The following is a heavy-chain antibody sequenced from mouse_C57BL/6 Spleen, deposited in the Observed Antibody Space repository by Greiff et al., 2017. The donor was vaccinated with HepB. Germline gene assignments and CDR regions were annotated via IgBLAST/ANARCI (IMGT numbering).Heavy chain of an antibody. J-gene: IGHJ4*01. CDR2: INPSTGGT. Sequence: EVQVVESGPELVKPGASVKISCKASGYSFTGYYMNWVKQSPEKSLEWIGEINPSTGGTTYNQKFKAKATLTVDKSSSTAYMQLKSLTSEDSAVYYCARSYTTVVGNYAMDYWGQGTSVTVSS. CDR3: ARSYTTVVGNYAMDY. V-gene: IGHV1-42*01. D-gene: IGHD1-1*01. CDR1: GYSFTGYY.